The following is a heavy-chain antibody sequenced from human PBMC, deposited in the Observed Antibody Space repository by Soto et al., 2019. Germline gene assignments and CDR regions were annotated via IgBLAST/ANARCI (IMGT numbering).Heavy chain of an antibody. J-gene: IGHJ6*02. CDR1: GFSLSTSGVG. Sequence: QITLKESGPTLVRPTQTLTLTCTFSGFSLSTSGVGVGWIRQPPGKALEWLALIYWDDDKRYSPSLKSRLTIPKDPSKNQVVLTMPNMDPVDTATYYCAHSRCGGDCLQSYSSHYYYGMDVWGQGTTVTVSS. V-gene: IGHV2-5*02. D-gene: IGHD2-21*02. CDR2: IYWDDDK. CDR3: AHSRCGGDCLQSYSSHYYYGMDV.